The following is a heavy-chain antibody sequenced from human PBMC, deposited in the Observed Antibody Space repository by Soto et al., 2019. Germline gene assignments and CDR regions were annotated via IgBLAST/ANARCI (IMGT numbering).Heavy chain of an antibody. D-gene: IGHD2-2*01. Sequence: ASVKVSCKASGYTFTSCYMHWVRQAPGQGLEWMGIINPSGGSTSYAQKFQGRVTMTRDTSTSTVYMELSSLRSEDTAVYYCARVEVVPAAISRYHYYGMDVWGQGTTVTVSS. CDR2: INPSGGST. CDR1: GYTFTSCY. CDR3: ARVEVVPAAISRYHYYGMDV. V-gene: IGHV1-46*01. J-gene: IGHJ6*02.